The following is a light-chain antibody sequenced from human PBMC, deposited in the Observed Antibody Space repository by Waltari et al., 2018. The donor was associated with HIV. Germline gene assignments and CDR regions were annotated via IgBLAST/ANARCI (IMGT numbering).Light chain of an antibody. Sequence: QSVLTQPPSASGTPGQRVTISCSGSSSNIGSNYVYWYQQLPGTAPNLRTYGNNQRPSGVPDRFSGSKSGTSASLAISGLRSEDEADYYCAAWDGSLSVVVFGGGTKLTVL. J-gene: IGLJ2*01. V-gene: IGLV1-47*01. CDR2: GNN. CDR1: SSNIGSNY. CDR3: AAWDGSLSVVV.